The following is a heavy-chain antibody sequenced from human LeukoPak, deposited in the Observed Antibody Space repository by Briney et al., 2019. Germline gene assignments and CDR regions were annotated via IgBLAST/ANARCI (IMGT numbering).Heavy chain of an antibody. J-gene: IGHJ5*02. V-gene: IGHV4-59*01. CDR3: ARSLRYTSRGIDL. D-gene: IGHD6-13*01. CDR1: GGSISAYY. CDR2: IYYSGTT. Sequence: PSETLSLTCSVSGGSISAYYWSWIRQPPGKGLEWIEYIYYSGTTNFNPSLKSRVTISVDTSKDQFSLELSSVTAADTAVYYCARSLRYTSRGIDLWGQGTLVTVSS.